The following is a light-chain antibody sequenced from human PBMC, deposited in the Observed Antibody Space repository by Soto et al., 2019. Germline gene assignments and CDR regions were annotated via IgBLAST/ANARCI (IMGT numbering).Light chain of an antibody. J-gene: IGKJ4*01. CDR2: AAS. Sequence: DIQMTQSPSSLSASVGDRVTVTCRASQSISTYLNWYQQRPGRVPKLLIYAASSLHSGVPSRFSGSGSGKDFTLTISSLQPEDFAPYYCQQSFITPLTFGGGTKVE. V-gene: IGKV1-39*01. CDR3: QQSFITPLT. CDR1: QSISTY.